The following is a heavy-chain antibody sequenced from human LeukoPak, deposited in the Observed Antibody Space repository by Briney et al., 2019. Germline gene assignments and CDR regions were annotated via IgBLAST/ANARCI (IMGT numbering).Heavy chain of an antibody. V-gene: IGHV1-8*01. J-gene: IGHJ6*03. D-gene: IGHD3-3*01. CDR1: GYTFTSYD. CDR2: MNPNSGNT. CDR3: ARGCLIRFLEWPRAGWYHYYYMDV. Sequence: GASVTVSCTASGYTFTSYDINWVRQATGQGLEWMGWMNPNSGNTGYAQKFQGRVTMTRNTSISTAYMELSSLRSEDTAVYYCARGCLIRFLEWPRAGWYHYYYMDVWGKGTTVTVSS.